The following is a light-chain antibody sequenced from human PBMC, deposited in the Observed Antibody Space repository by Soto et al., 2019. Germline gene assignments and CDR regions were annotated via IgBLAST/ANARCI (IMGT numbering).Light chain of an antibody. Sequence: QSALTQPRSVSGPPGQSVTISCTGTSSDVGGYNYVSWYQQHPGKAPKLMIYDVSKRPSGVPDRFSGSKSGNTASLTISGLQAEDEADYYCCSYAGSYYVFGNGTKLTVL. J-gene: IGLJ1*01. CDR3: CSYAGSYYV. V-gene: IGLV2-11*01. CDR2: DVS. CDR1: SSDVGGYNY.